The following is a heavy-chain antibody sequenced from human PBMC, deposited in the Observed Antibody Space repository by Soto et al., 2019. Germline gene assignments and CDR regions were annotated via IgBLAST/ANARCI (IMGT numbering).Heavy chain of an antibody. J-gene: IGHJ3*01. CDR1: GLTVSGKKY. CDR2: LYDLDGT. V-gene: IGHV3-53*01. D-gene: IGHD4-4*01. CDR3: ASSHLQEHAYEV. Sequence: DVQLVESGGGLIQPGGSLRLSCAAFGLTVSGKKYMAWLRQAPGKGLEWVSALYDLDGTYYADSVKGRFTTSGDSSKTIVYIQMNSLIPDDTAVYYSASSHLQEHAYEVWGQGTTVTASS.